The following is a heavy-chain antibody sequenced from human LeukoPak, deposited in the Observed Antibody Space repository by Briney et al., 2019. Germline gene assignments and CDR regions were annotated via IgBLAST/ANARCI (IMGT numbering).Heavy chain of an antibody. J-gene: IGHJ4*02. CDR3: ASSGWYYFDY. Sequence: SXTLXLTCTVSGGSISSYYWSWIRQPPGKGLEWIGYIYYSGSTNYNPSLKSRVTISVDTSKNQFSLKLSSVTAADTAVYYCASSGWYYFDYWGQGTLVTVSS. CDR2: IYYSGST. CDR1: GGSISSYY. D-gene: IGHD6-19*01. V-gene: IGHV4-59*08.